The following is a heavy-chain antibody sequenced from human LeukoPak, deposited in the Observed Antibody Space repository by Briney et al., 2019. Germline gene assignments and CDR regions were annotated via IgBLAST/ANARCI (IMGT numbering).Heavy chain of an antibody. D-gene: IGHD4-17*01. CDR3: ARYYGDYRNWFDP. CDR1: SGSISSGGYS. CDR2: IYHSGST. V-gene: IGHV4-30-2*01. Sequence: SETLSLTCAVSSGSISSGGYSWSWIRQPPGKGLEWIGYIYHSGSTYYNPSLKSRVTISVDRSKNQFSLKLSSVTAADTAVYYCARYYGDYRNWFDPWGQGNLVTVSS. J-gene: IGHJ5*02.